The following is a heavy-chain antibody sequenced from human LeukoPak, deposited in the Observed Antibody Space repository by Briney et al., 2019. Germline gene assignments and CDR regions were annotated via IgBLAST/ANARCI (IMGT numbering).Heavy chain of an antibody. CDR3: ARDGRILPQYYFDY. CDR1: GFTFSSYA. Sequence: PGGSLRLSCAASGFTFSSYAMHWVRQALGKGLEWVAVISYDGSDKYYADSVKGRFTISRDNSKNTLYLQMNSLRAEDTAVYYCARDGRILPQYYFDYWGQGTLVTVSS. J-gene: IGHJ4*02. CDR2: ISYDGSDK. V-gene: IGHV3-30-3*01. D-gene: IGHD2-15*01.